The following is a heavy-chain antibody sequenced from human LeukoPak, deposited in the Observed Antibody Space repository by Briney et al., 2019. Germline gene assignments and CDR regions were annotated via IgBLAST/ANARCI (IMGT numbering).Heavy chain of an antibody. V-gene: IGHV3-7*01. J-gene: IGHJ6*03. CDR2: IKQDGSEK. CDR1: GFTFSSYW. CDR3: ARAKVTYYDCWSGYTYYYYMDV. Sequence: GGSLRLSCAASGFTFSSYWMSWVRQAPGKGLEWVANIKQDGSEKYYVDSVKGRFTISRGNAKNSLYLQMNSLRAEDTAVYYCARAKVTYYDCWSGYTYYYYMDVWGKGTTVTVSS. D-gene: IGHD3-3*01.